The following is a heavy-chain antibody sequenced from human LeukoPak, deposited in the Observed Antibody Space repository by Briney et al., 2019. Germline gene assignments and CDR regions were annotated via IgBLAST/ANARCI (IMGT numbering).Heavy chain of an antibody. CDR1: GFTVSSNY. CDR2: IYTGVST. V-gene: IGHV3-53*01. CDR3: ARVRPHPIIDV. J-gene: IGHJ6*03. Sequence: PGGSLRLSCAASGFTVSSNYMSWVRQAPGKGLEWGSVIYTGVSTYYADSVKGRFAISRDNSKNTLYLQMNSLRAEDTAVYSCARVRPHPIIDVWGKGTTVTVSS. D-gene: IGHD6-6*01.